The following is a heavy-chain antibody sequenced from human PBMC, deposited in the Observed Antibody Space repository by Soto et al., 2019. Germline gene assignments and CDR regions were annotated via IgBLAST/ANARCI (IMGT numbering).Heavy chain of an antibody. Sequence: SETLSLTCAVYGGSFSGYYWSWIRQPPGKGLEWIGEINHSGSTNYNPSLKSRGTISVDTSKNQFSLKLSSVTAADTAVYYCARGHGYGDYWGQGTLVTVSS. J-gene: IGHJ4*02. V-gene: IGHV4-34*01. D-gene: IGHD5-12*01. CDR2: INHSGST. CDR3: ARGHGYGDY. CDR1: GGSFSGYY.